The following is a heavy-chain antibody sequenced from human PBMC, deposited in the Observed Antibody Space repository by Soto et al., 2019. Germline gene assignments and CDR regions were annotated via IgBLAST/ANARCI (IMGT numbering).Heavy chain of an antibody. J-gene: IGHJ4*02. V-gene: IGHV1-69*13. CDR2: IIPIFGTA. D-gene: IGHD5-12*01. CDR1: GGTFSSYT. Sequence: ASVKVSCKASGGTFSSYTISWVRQAPGQGLEWMGGIIPIFGTANYAQKFQGRVTITADESTSTAYMELSSLRSEDTAVYYCARGNRDGYNSGFDYWGQGXLVTVYS. CDR3: ARGNRDGYNSGFDY.